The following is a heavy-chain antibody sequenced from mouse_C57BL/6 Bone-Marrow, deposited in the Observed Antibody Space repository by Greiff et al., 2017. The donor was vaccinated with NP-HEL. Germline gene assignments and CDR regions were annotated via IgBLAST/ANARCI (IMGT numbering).Heavy chain of an antibody. CDR1: GYTFTSYW. J-gene: IGHJ1*03. CDR3: AREVYGSSPYWYFDV. V-gene: IGHV1-50*01. Sequence: VQLQQPGAELVKPGASVKLSCKASGYTFTSYWMQWVKQRPGQGLEWIGEIDPSDSYTNYNQKFKGKATLTVDTSSSTAYMQLSSLTSEDSAVYYCAREVYGSSPYWYFDVWGTGTTVTVSS. CDR2: IDPSDSYT. D-gene: IGHD1-1*01.